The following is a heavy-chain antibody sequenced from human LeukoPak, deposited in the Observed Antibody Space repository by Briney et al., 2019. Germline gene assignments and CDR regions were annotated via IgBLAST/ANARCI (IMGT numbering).Heavy chain of an antibody. D-gene: IGHD3-3*01. V-gene: IGHV1-46*01. Sequence: ASVKVSCKASGYTFTSYYMHWVRQAPGQGLEWMGLINPSGGSTSYAQKFQGRVTMTRDTSTSTVYMELSSLRSEDTAVYYCARDGRNLRFLEWLRSTNWFDPWGQGTLVTVSS. CDR3: ARDGRNLRFLEWLRSTNWFDP. CDR2: INPSGGST. J-gene: IGHJ5*02. CDR1: GYTFTSYY.